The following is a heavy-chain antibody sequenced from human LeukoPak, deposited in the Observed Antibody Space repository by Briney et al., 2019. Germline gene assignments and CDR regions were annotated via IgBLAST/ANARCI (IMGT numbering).Heavy chain of an antibody. CDR3: ARLVLTGYYSLLDYYYYYGMDV. CDR1: GGSISSSSYY. Sequence: SETLSLTGTVSGGSISSSSYYWGWIRQPPGKGLEWIGSIYYSGSTYYNPSLKSRVTISVDTSKNQFSLKLSSVTAADTAVYYCARLVLTGYYSLLDYYYYYGMDVWGQGTTVTVSS. V-gene: IGHV4-39*01. CDR2: IYYSGST. D-gene: IGHD3-9*01. J-gene: IGHJ6*02.